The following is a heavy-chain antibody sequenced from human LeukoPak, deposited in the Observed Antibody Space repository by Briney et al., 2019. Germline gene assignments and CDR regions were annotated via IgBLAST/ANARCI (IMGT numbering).Heavy chain of an antibody. D-gene: IGHD3-22*01. CDR3: ARVSRYYDSSGYYLDAFDI. J-gene: IGHJ3*02. CDR1: GGSISSYY. CDR2: IDTSGNT. Sequence: SETLSLTCTVSGGSISSYYWSWIRQPAGKGLEWIGRIDTSGNTNYKPSLKSRVTMSVDTSKNQFSLKLSSVTAADTAVYYCARVSRYYDSSGYYLDAFDIWGQGTMVTVSS. V-gene: IGHV4-4*07.